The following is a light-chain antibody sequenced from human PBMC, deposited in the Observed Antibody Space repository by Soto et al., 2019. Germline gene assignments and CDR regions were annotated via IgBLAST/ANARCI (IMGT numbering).Light chain of an antibody. CDR1: SSNIGAGYD. CDR2: GNI. Sequence: QSVLTQPPSVSGAAGQRVIISCTGSSSNIGAGYDVHWYKQLPGTAPKLVISGNINRPSGVPDRFSGSKSGTSASLAITGLQADDEADYYCQSYDSSLSGSYVFGTGTKLTVL. J-gene: IGLJ1*01. V-gene: IGLV1-40*01. CDR3: QSYDSSLSGSYV.